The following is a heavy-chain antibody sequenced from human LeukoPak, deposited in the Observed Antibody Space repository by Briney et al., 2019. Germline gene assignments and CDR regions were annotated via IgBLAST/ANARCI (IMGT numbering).Heavy chain of an antibody. Sequence: SETLSLTCTVSGGSISSSSHYWGWIRQPPGKGLEWIGSIYYSGSTYYNPSLKSRVTMSVDTSKNQFSLKLTSVTAADTAVYYCARNHGAVFYYFDYWGQGTLVTVSS. D-gene: IGHD1-14*01. CDR2: IYYSGST. CDR3: ARNHGAVFYYFDY. CDR1: GGSISSSSHY. V-gene: IGHV4-39*07. J-gene: IGHJ4*02.